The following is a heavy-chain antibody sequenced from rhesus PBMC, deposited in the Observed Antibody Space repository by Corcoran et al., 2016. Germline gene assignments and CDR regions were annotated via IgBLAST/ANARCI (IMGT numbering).Heavy chain of an antibody. V-gene: IGHV4S7*01. J-gene: IGHJ4*01. CDR3: ARVCSSGWSGGYFDY. CDR2: IYSSSGNT. Sequence: QVQLQESGPGLLKPSETLSLTCAVSGGSISGGYGWGWIRQPPGKGLEWIGSIYSSSGNTYYNPSLKSRVPISTDPAKNQFSLKLSSVTAADTAVYYCARVCSSGWSGGYFDYWGQGVLVTVSS. CDR1: GGSISGGYG. D-gene: IGHD6S26*01.